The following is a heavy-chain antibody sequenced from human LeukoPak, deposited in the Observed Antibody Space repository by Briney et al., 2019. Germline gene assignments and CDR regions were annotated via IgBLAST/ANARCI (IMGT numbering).Heavy chain of an antibody. J-gene: IGHJ6*03. Sequence: TGGSLRLSCAASGFTFSGYAMTWVRQPPGKGLEWVSGITGSGASTHYADSVKGRLTISRDNSKNTLYLQMNSLRAEDTAVYYCAKDFLWFGELVGSYMDVWGKGTTVTISS. D-gene: IGHD3-10*01. CDR3: AKDFLWFGELVGSYMDV. V-gene: IGHV3-23*01. CDR2: ITGSGAST. CDR1: GFTFSGYA.